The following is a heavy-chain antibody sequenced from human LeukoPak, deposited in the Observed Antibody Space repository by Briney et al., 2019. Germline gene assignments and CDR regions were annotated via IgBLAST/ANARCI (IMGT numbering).Heavy chain of an antibody. V-gene: IGHV3-23*01. Sequence: PGGSLRLSCAASGFTFSSHALSWVRQAPGKGLEWVSPINGSGSSTYYADSVKGRVSISRDNSKNTLYLQINRLRVEETPLYYCARDFWDDFEYFDLWGRGTLVTVSS. CDR1: GFTFSSHA. CDR3: ARDFWDDFEYFDL. J-gene: IGHJ2*01. CDR2: INGSGSST. D-gene: IGHD3-3*01.